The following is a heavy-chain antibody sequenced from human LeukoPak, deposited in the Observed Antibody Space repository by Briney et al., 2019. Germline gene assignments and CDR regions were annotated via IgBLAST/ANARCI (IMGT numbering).Heavy chain of an antibody. CDR2: IIPIFGTA. Sequence: SVKVSCKASGGTFSSYAISWVRQAPGQGLEWMGGIIPIFGTANYAQKFQGRVTITADESTSTAYMELSSLRSEDTAVYYCARTYCGGDCYSSRGWFDTWGQGTLVTVSS. J-gene: IGHJ5*02. CDR1: GGTFSSYA. CDR3: ARTYCGGDCYSSRGWFDT. V-gene: IGHV1-69*13. D-gene: IGHD2-21*02.